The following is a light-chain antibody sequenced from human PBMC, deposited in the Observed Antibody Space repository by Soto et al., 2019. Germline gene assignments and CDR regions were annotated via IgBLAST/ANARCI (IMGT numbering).Light chain of an antibody. J-gene: IGLJ1*01. CDR3: AAWDDSLSGYV. V-gene: IGLV2-14*01. CDR2: EVN. CDR1: SSDVGAYNY. Sequence: QSALTQPASVSGSPGQSITISCTGTSSDVGAYNYVSWYQQHPGKAPKFLIYEVNNRPSGVSDRFSGSKSGTSASLAISGLRSEDEADYYCAAWDDSLSGYVFGTGTKVTVL.